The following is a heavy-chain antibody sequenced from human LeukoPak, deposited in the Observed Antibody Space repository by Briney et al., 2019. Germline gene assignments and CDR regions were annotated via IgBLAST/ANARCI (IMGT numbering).Heavy chain of an antibody. CDR2: NYYSGGT. CDR1: GGSVSSSNYY. Sequence: SVTLSLTCTVSGGSVSSSNYYWGWIRQPPGKGLEWIASNYYSGGTYYNPSLKSRVTISVDTSKNQYSLRLSSVTAADTAVYFCARQVRACTNGVCYRTFFDFWGQGTLVTVSS. D-gene: IGHD2-8*01. J-gene: IGHJ4*02. CDR3: ARQVRACTNGVCYRTFFDF. V-gene: IGHV4-39*01.